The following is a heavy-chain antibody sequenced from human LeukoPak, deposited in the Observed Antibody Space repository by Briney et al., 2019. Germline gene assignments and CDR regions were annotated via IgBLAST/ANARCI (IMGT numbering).Heavy chain of an antibody. CDR1: GFTFSNYA. CDR3: AKDSEAVTIFGVVIINYGMDV. J-gene: IGHJ6*02. V-gene: IGHV3-23*01. Sequence: GGSLRLSCAASGFTFSNYAMSWVRQAPGKGLESVSAICGSAVSIYFGDSVKGRFTISRDNSKNTLYLQMNSLRTEDAAFYYYAKDSEAVTIFGVVIINYGMDVWGQGTTVTVSS. D-gene: IGHD3-3*01. CDR2: ICGSAVSI.